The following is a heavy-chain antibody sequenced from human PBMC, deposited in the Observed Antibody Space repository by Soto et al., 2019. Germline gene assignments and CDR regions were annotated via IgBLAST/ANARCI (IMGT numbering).Heavy chain of an antibody. CDR2: ISGSGGST. CDR3: AKDLLFDWLLSPFDY. V-gene: IGHV3-23*01. J-gene: IGHJ4*02. D-gene: IGHD3-9*01. CDR1: GFTFSSYA. Sequence: GGSLRLSCAASGFTFSSYAMSWVRQAPGKGLEWVSAISGSGGSTYYADSVKGRFTISRDNSKNTLYLQMNSLRAEDTAVYYCAKDLLFDWLLSPFDYWGQGTLVTVSS.